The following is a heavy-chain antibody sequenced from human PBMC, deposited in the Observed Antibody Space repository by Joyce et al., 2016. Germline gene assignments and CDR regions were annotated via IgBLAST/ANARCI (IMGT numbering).Heavy chain of an antibody. CDR3: SRGPSTNFYDKGGYADL. CDR1: ADFV. J-gene: IGHJ4*02. CDR2: IRAEAYGGTT. D-gene: IGHD2/OR15-2a*01. V-gene: IGHV3-49*03. Sequence: ADFVMSWFRQAPGKGLEWVGFIRAEAYGGTTEFAASVKGRFIISRDDSRSIAYLQMSSLTIEDTAVYYCSRGPSTNFYDKGGYADLWGQGALVTVSS.